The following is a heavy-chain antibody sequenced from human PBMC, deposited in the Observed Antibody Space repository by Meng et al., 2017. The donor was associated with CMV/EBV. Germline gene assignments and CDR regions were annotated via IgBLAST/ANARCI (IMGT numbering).Heavy chain of an antibody. CDR1: GYTFTSYY. J-gene: IGHJ4*02. Sequence: ASVKVSCKASGYTFTSYYMHWVRQAPGQGLEWMGIINPSGGSTSYAQKFQGRVTMTRDTSTSTVCMELSSLRSEDTAVYYCARSVVVIAIPRLWPGGNYFDYWGQGTLVTVSS. CDR3: ARSVVVIAIPRLWPGGNYFDY. D-gene: IGHD2-21*01. CDR2: INPSGGST. V-gene: IGHV1-46*01.